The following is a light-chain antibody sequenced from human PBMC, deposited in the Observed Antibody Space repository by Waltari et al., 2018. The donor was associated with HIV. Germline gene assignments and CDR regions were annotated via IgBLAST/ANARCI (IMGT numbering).Light chain of an antibody. Sequence: QSALTQPPSASGSPGQSVTISCTGTSSDVGGYNYVSWYQHHPGKAPKLMIYEVSKRPSGFPDRFSGSKSGNTASLTVSGLQAEDEADYYCNSYVGSNNYIFGTGTKVTVL. J-gene: IGLJ1*01. CDR1: SSDVGGYNY. CDR2: EVS. V-gene: IGLV2-8*01. CDR3: NSYVGSNNYI.